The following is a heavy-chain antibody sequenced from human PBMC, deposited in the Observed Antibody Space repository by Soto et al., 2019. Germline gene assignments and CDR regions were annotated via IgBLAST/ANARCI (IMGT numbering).Heavy chain of an antibody. CDR2: ISGNSGSI. Sequence: EVQLVESGGGLVQPGRSLRLSCAASGFTFDDYAMHWVRQAPGKGLEWVSGISGNSGSIGYADSVKGRFSISRDNAKNSLYLQMNSLRSENTALYYCATDKQGGYFCHSGHGTLVNLSS. V-gene: IGHV3-9*01. D-gene: IGHD3-16*01. J-gene: IGHJ4*01. CDR1: GFTFDDYA. CDR3: ATDKQGGYFCH.